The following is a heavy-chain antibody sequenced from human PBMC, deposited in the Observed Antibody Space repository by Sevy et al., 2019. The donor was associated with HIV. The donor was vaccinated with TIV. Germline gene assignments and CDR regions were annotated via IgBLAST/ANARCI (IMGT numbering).Heavy chain of an antibody. V-gene: IGHV4-31*03. Sequence: SETLSLTCTVSGGSISSLNYYWSWIRQHPGKGLEWLGYISYSGRTNDNPSLKSRITISVDTSKNQFSLRLSSVTAADTAVYYCTRANAYLTSDAFDIWGQGTMVTVSS. D-gene: IGHD1-26*01. CDR2: ISYSGRT. CDR1: GGSISSLNYY. J-gene: IGHJ3*02. CDR3: TRANAYLTSDAFDI.